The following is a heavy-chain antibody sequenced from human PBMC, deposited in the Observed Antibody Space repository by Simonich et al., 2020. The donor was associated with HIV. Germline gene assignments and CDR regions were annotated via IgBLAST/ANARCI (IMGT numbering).Heavy chain of an antibody. CDR2: INHSGST. CDR1: GGSFSGYY. CDR3: ARGFYQRLYYFDY. Sequence: QVQLQQWGAGLLKPSETLSLTCAVYGGSFSGYYWTWIHQPPGKGPLWSGEINHSGSTNYNPSLKSRVTISVDTSNNQFSLKLSSVTAADTAVYYCARGFYQRLYYFDYWGQGTLVTVSS. D-gene: IGHD2-2*01. V-gene: IGHV4-34*01. J-gene: IGHJ4*02.